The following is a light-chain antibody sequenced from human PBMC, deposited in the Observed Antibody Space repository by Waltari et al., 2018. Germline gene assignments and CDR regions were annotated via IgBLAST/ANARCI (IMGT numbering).Light chain of an antibody. CDR2: EVT. V-gene: IGLV2-14*03. Sequence: QSALTQPASVSGSPGQSITISCTGTRSDIGGYNYVSWYQQHPGKAPKLLIFEVTSRPSPSPSRFSASKSGSTASLTISDLQHEDEADYYCSSFTTRSGLAIFGGGTRVTV. J-gene: IGLJ2*01. CDR1: RSDIGGYNY. CDR3: SSFTTRSGLAI.